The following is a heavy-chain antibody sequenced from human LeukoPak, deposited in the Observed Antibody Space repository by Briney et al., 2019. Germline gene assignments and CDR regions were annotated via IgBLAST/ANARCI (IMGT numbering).Heavy chain of an antibody. CDR2: IYYSGST. CDR3: ASLEYYYDSSGYYFRY. J-gene: IGHJ4*02. Sequence: PSETLSLTCTVSGGSISSSSYYRGWIRQPPGKGLEWIGSIYYSGSTYYNPSLKSRVTISVDTSKNQFSLKLSSVTAADTAVYYCASLEYYYDSSGYYFRYWGQGTLVTVSS. D-gene: IGHD3-22*01. CDR1: GGSISSSSYY. V-gene: IGHV4-39*01.